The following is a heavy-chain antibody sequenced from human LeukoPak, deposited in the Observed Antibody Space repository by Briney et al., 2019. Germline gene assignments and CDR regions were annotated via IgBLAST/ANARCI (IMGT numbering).Heavy chain of an antibody. CDR1: GFTFVAYA. CDR2: INRDGRTT. Sequence: PSGESLKISCAASGFTFVAYAMHWVRQAPGKGLEWVSLINRDGRTTKYGDSVKGRFTISRDNSKNSLHLEMNSLRSEDSALYYCAKDTGTGWSFDSWGQGTLVTVSS. D-gene: IGHD6-19*01. V-gene: IGHV3-43*02. J-gene: IGHJ5*01. CDR3: AKDTGTGWSFDS.